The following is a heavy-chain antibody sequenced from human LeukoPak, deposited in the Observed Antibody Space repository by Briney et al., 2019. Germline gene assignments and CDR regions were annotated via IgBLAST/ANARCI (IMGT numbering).Heavy chain of an antibody. J-gene: IGHJ4*02. D-gene: IGHD3-22*01. CDR3: ARVSYYDSSGRFDY. CDR2: IYHSGST. CDR1: GYSISSGYY. V-gene: IGHV4-38-2*02. Sequence: SETPSLTCTVSGYSISSGYYWGWIRQPPGKGLEWIGSIYHSGSTYYNPSLKSRVTISVDTSKNQFSLKLSSVTAADTAVYYCARVSYYDSSGRFDYWGQGTLVTVSS.